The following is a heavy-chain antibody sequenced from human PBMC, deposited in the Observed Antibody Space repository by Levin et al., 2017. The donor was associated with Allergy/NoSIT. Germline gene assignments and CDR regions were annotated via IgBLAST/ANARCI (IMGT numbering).Heavy chain of an antibody. Sequence: GGSLRLSCAASGFTFSSYGMQWVRQAPGQGLECVAFIWFDGSKKYYADSVRGRFTISSATSENTLYLQMNSLSAEDTAVYFCARAEYSYGFYYYGMDLWGQGTTVTVSS. V-gene: IGHV3-33*01. CDR1: GFTFSSYG. J-gene: IGHJ6*02. D-gene: IGHD5-18*01. CDR3: ARAEYSYGFYYYGMDL. CDR2: IWFDGSKK.